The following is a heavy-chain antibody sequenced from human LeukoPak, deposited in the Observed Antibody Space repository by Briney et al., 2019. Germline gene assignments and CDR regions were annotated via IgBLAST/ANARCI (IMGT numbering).Heavy chain of an antibody. J-gene: IGHJ5*02. CDR2: TYYRSKWYN. Sequence: SQTLSLTCAISGDSFSSNSAAWHWLRQSPSRGLEWLGRTYYRSKWYNDYAVSVKSRITINPDTSKNQFSLQLSSVTPEDTAVYYCARQNNTYHHYNLGWFDPWGQGTLVTVSS. V-gene: IGHV6-1*01. CDR3: ARQNNTYHHYNLGWFDP. CDR1: GDSFSSNSAA. D-gene: IGHD5-24*01.